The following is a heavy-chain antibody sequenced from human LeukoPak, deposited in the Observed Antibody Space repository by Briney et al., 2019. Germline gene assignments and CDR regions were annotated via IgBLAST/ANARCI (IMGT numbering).Heavy chain of an antibody. V-gene: IGHV3-66*01. J-gene: IGHJ4*02. CDR1: GFTVTSNY. D-gene: IGHD5-18*01. CDR2: IYSGGST. CDR3: ARGYSYGYSDY. Sequence: GGCLRLSCAASGFTVTSNYMSWVRQTPGKGLEWVSIIYSGGSTYYADSVKGRFTISRDNSKNTLYLQMNSLRAEDTAVYYCARGYSYGYSDYWGQGTLVTVSS.